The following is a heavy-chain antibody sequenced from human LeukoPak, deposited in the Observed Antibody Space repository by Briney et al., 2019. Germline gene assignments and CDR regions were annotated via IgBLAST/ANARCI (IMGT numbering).Heavy chain of an antibody. CDR2: IIPIFGTA. D-gene: IGHD3-10*01. Sequence: SVKVSCKASGYTFTSYGISWVRQAPGQGLEWMGGIIPIFGTANYAQKFQGRVTITADESTSTAYMELSSLRSEDTAVYYCARDNTMVRGVIIGDDYWGQGTLVTVSS. CDR3: ARDNTMVRGVIIGDDY. J-gene: IGHJ4*02. V-gene: IGHV1-69*13. CDR1: GYTFTSYG.